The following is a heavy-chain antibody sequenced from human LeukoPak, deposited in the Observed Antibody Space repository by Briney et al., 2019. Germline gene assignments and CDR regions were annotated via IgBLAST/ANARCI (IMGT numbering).Heavy chain of an antibody. CDR3: AIHMVRGVIGYYYGMDV. CDR2: ISSSSSYI. V-gene: IGHV3-21*01. D-gene: IGHD3-10*01. CDR1: GFTVSHNY. Sequence: PGGSLRLSCAASGFTVSHNYMNWVRQAPGKGLEWVSSISSSSSYIYYADSVKGRFTISRDNAKNSLYLQMNSLRAEDTAVYYCAIHMVRGVIGYYYGMDVWGQGTTVTVSS. J-gene: IGHJ6*02.